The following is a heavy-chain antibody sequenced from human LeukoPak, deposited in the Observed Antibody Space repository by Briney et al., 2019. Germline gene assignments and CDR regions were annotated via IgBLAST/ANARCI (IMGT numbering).Heavy chain of an antibody. CDR1: GFTFSTYW. CDR2: INVDGSEK. D-gene: IGHD3/OR15-3a*01. Sequence: GGSLRLSCAASGFTFSTYWVTWVRQAPGKGLEWVANINVDGSEKYYVDSVKGRFTISRDNAKNSLYLQMNSLTVEDTAVYYCAGDDGFSCYSYWGQGTLVTVSS. CDR3: AGDDGFSCYSY. V-gene: IGHV3-7*01. J-gene: IGHJ4*02.